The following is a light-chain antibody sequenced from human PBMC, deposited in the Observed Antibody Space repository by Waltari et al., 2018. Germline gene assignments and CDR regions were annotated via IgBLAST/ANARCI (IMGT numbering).Light chain of an antibody. V-gene: IGKV1-39*01. CDR3: QQSYT. Sequence: DIQMTQSPSSLSASVGAKVTITCRESQRNSEYLNWYQQKPGKAPKLLIYGASSLQSGVPSRFSGSGSGTDFTLSITSLQPEDSATYYCQQSYTFGGGTKVEIK. J-gene: IGKJ4*01. CDR2: GAS. CDR1: QRNSEY.